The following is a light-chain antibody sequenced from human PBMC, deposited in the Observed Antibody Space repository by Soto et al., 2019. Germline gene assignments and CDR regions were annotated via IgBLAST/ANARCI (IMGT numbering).Light chain of an antibody. CDR1: QNINSW. CDR2: AAS. Sequence: EIVRARCPCTVFPSVVWYVTSDVRASQNINSWLAWYQQKPGKAPNLLIYAASSLESGVPSRFGGSGSGTEITLPISSLQPDDFATYYCQQYNSYSWTFGQGTKVDIK. CDR3: QQYNSYSWT. V-gene: IGKV1-5*03. J-gene: IGKJ1*01.